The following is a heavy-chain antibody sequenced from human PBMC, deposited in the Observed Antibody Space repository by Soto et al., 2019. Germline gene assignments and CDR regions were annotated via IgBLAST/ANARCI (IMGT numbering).Heavy chain of an antibody. CDR2: IYYSGST. CDR1: GGSISSGGYY. V-gene: IGHV4-31*03. D-gene: IGHD2-2*01. Sequence: SETLSLTCTVSGGSISSGGYYWSWIRQHPGKGLEWIGYIYYSGSTYYNPSLKSRVTISVNTSKNQFSLKLSSVTAADTAVYYCARSSTSANYFDYWGQGTLVTVSS. J-gene: IGHJ4*02. CDR3: ARSSTSANYFDY.